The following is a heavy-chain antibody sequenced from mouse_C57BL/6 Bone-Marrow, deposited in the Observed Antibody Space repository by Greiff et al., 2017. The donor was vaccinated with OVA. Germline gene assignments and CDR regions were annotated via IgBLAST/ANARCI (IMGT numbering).Heavy chain of an antibody. D-gene: IGHD2-5*01. CDR3: ARSDSNLAY. J-gene: IGHJ3*01. Sequence: QVQLKQPGAELVMPGASVKLSCKASGYTFTSYWMHWVKQRPGQGLEWIGEIDPSDSYTNYNQKFKGKSTLTVDKSSSTAYMQRSSLTSEDSAVYYCARSDSNLAYWGQGTLVTVSA. CDR2: IDPSDSYT. V-gene: IGHV1-69*01. CDR1: GYTFTSYW.